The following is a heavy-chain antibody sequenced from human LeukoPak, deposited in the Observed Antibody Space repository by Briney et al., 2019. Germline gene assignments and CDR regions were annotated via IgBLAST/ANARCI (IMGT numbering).Heavy chain of an antibody. CDR3: ARGGEPGYGDFLTDY. Sequence: ASVTVSFKASGYTFTDYYMHWVRQAPGQGGEWMGWINPNSSGTNYAQKFQGRVTMTRDTSISTAYMELSRLRSDDTAVYYCARGGEPGYGDFLTDYWGQGTLVTVSS. J-gene: IGHJ4*02. CDR1: GYTFTDYY. D-gene: IGHD4-17*01. CDR2: INPNSSGT. V-gene: IGHV1-2*02.